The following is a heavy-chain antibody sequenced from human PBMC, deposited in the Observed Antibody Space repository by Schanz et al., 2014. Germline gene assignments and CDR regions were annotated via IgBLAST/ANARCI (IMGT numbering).Heavy chain of an antibody. CDR3: ARGHFNTEDPGMVNYYYYGMDV. D-gene: IGHD5-18*01. CDR2: IIPILELT. CDR1: GYTFTSYA. J-gene: IGHJ6*02. V-gene: IGHV1-69*09. Sequence: QVQLVQSGPELKKPGASVKVSCKASGYTFTSYAINWVRQAPGQGLEWMGRIIPILELTNYPQNFQGRVTISADRATQTVLMDLRSLRSAAPALYSCARGHFNTEDPGMVNYYYYGMDVWGPGTAVTVS.